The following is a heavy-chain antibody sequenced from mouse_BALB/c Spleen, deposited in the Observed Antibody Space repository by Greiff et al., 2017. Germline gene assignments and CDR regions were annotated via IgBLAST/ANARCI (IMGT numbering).Heavy chain of an antibody. CDR3: ARGGILRLRDWFAY. V-gene: IGHV3-2*02. D-gene: IGHD1-2*01. CDR2: ISYSGST. CDR1: GYSITSDYA. Sequence: VQLKESGPGLVKPSQSLSLTCTVTGYSITSDYAWNWIRQFPGNKLEWMGYISYSGSTSYNPSLKSRISITRDTSKNQFFLQLNSVTTEDTATYYCARGGILRLRDWFAYWGQGTLVTVSA. J-gene: IGHJ3*01.